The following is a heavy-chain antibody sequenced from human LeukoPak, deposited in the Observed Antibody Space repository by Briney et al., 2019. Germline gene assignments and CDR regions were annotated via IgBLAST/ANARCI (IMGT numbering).Heavy chain of an antibody. D-gene: IGHD6-19*01. CDR2: INPSGGST. J-gene: IGHJ4*02. CDR1: EYTFTSYY. Sequence: ASVKVSCKASEYTFTSYYMHWVRQAPGQGLEWMGIINPSGGSTSYAQKFQGRVTMTRDTSTSTVYMELSSLRSEDTAVYYCARTALIRSGWYHFDYWGQGTLVTVSS. CDR3: ARTALIRSGWYHFDY. V-gene: IGHV1-46*01.